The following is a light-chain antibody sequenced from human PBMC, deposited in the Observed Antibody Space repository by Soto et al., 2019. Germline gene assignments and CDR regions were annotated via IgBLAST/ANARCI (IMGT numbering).Light chain of an antibody. CDR3: QQYNNWPPTWT. CDR2: GAS. V-gene: IGKV3-15*01. CDR1: QSVSSN. Sequence: EIVMTQSPATLSVSPGERATLSCRASQSVSSNLAWYQQKPGQAPRLLIYGASTRATGIPASFSGSGSGTEFTLTISSLQSEDFAVYYCQQYNNWPPTWTFGQGTKVEIK. J-gene: IGKJ1*01.